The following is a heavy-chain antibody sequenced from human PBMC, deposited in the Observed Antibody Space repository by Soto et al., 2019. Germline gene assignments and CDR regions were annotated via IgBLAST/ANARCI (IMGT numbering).Heavy chain of an antibody. D-gene: IGHD3-16*01. CDR3: SRSPEVGVRGAY. Sequence: VGSLRLSCTGSGFPFSAYNINWVRQAPGKGLEWVSSITVGSSHIYQPNSMKGRFTISRDDAKNSVYLQIDSLRDEDTALYYCSRSPEVGVRGAYWGQGTLVTVSS. CDR1: GFPFSAYN. J-gene: IGHJ4*02. V-gene: IGHV3-21*01. CDR2: ITVGSSHI.